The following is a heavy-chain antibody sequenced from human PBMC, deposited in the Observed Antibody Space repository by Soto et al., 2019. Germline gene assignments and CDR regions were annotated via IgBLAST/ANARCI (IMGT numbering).Heavy chain of an antibody. D-gene: IGHD2-8*01. J-gene: IGHJ4*02. CDR3: AKYCSSDVCFDY. Sequence: PWGSLRLSCASSGFTFSSCSMNWVRQAPGKGLEWVSFISGSGDTKYYADSVKGRFTISRDNAKNSLSLQMSSLRDEDTGVYYCAKYCSSDVCFDYWGQGTLVTVSS. CDR1: GFTFSSCS. CDR2: ISGSGDTK. V-gene: IGHV3-48*02.